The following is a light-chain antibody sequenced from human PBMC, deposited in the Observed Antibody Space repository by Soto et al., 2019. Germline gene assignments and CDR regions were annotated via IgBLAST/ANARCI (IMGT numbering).Light chain of an antibody. CDR3: QQYGL. J-gene: IGKJ1*01. CDR1: QSVSSSY. CDR2: GAS. Sequence: IVLTQSPGTLYLSPGERATLSCRASQSVSSSYLAWYQQKPGQAHRLLIYGASSRATGIPDRFSGSWSGTDFTLTISRLEPEDFVVYYCQQYGLFGQGTKVEIK. V-gene: IGKV3-20*01.